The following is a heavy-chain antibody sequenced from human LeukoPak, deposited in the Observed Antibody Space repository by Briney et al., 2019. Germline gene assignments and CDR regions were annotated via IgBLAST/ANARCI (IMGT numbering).Heavy chain of an antibody. CDR3: ARVDGYCSSTSCFLYGMDV. V-gene: IGHV4-31*03. J-gene: IGHJ6*02. CDR2: IYYSGST. D-gene: IGHD2-2*03. CDR1: GGSISSGGYY. Sequence: PSQTLSLTCTVSGGSISSGGYYWSWIRQHPGKGLEWIGYIYYSGSTYYNPSLKSRVTISVDTPKNQFSLKLSSVTVADTAVYYCARVDGYCSSTSCFLYGMDVWGQGTTVTVSS.